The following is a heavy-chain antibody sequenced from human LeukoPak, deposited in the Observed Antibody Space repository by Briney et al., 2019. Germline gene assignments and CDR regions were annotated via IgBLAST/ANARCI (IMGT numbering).Heavy chain of an antibody. CDR3: ARQGYYGSGSYGNYFDY. D-gene: IGHD3-10*01. Sequence: GGSLRLSCAASGFTFSSYEMNWVRQAPGKGLEWVSYISSSGSTIYYADSVKGRFTISRDNAKNSLYLQMNSLRAEDTAVYYCARQGYYGSGSYGNYFDYWGQGTLVTVSS. V-gene: IGHV3-48*03. CDR2: ISSSGSTI. CDR1: GFTFSSYE. J-gene: IGHJ4*02.